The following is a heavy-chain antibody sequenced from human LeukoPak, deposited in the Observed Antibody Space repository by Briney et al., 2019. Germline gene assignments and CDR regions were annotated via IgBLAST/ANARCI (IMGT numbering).Heavy chain of an antibody. CDR3: ARVIAAAGRGAIDY. CDR2: INHSGST. D-gene: IGHD6-13*01. V-gene: IGHV4-34*01. Sequence: SETLSLTCAVYGGSFSGYYWSWIRQPPGKGLEWIGEINHSGSTNYNPFLKSRVTISVDTFKNQFSLKLSSVTAADTAVYYCARVIAAAGRGAIDYWGQGTLVTVSS. J-gene: IGHJ4*02. CDR1: GGSFSGYY.